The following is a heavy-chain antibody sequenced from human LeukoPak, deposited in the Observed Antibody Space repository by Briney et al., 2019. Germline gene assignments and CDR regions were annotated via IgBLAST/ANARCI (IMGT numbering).Heavy chain of an antibody. J-gene: IGHJ4*02. CDR3: AKAIYDYVWGSYRYIDY. D-gene: IGHD3-16*02. V-gene: IGHV3-23*01. Sequence: GGSLRLSCAASGSTFSSYAMSWVRQAPGKGLEWFSAIIGSGGSTYYADSVKGRSTISRDNSKNTLYLQMNSLRAEDTAVYYCAKAIYDYVWGSYRYIDYWGQGTLVTVSS. CDR2: IIGSGGST. CDR1: GSTFSSYA.